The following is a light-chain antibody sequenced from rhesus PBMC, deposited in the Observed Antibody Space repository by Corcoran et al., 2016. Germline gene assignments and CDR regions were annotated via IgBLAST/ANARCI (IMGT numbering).Light chain of an antibody. CDR2: RAS. CDR3: QHNDNSPFT. Sequence: DIQMTQSPSSLSASVGDRVTITCRASQDINNWLAWYQQKPGKAPKLLIYRASNLETGVPSRFSGRGSGTDFSLTIRSLQPEDIATYYCQHNDNSPFTFGPWTKLDIK. V-gene: IGKV1-69*01. CDR1: QDINNW. J-gene: IGKJ3*01.